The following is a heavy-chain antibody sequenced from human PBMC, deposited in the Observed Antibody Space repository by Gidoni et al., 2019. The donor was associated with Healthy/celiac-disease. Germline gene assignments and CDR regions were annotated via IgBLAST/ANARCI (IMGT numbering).Heavy chain of an antibody. V-gene: IGHV3-21*01. Sequence: EVQLVESGGGLVMPGGSLRLSCAASGSAPSSYSMNWVRQAPGNGLEWDASCSSSSRYIAYADSMKGRFTISRDNAKNSLYLQMNSLRAEDTAVYYCARGGPNIAAAVYYFDYWGQGTLVTVAS. CDR3: ARGGPNIAAAVYYFDY. D-gene: IGHD6-13*01. J-gene: IGHJ4*02. CDR2: CSSSSRYI. CDR1: GSAPSSYS.